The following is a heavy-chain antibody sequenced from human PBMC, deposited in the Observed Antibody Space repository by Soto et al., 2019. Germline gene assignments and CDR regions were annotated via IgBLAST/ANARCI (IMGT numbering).Heavy chain of an antibody. D-gene: IGHD2-21*02. CDR1: GGSISSGGYY. CDR2: IYYSGST. J-gene: IGHJ4*02. V-gene: IGHV4-31*03. CDR3: ARQEDGDPTSVDF. Sequence: SETLSLTCTVSGGSISSGGYYWSWIRQHPGKGLEWIGYIYYSGSTYYNPSLKSRVTISVDTSKNQFSLKLSSVTAADTAVYYCARQEDGDPTSVDFWGQGTLVTVSS.